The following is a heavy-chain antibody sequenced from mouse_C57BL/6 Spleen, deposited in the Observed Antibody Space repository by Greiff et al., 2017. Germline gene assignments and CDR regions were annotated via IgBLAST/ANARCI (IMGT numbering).Heavy chain of an antibody. J-gene: IGHJ2*01. CDR2: IYPGGGYT. CDR3: ARRTTEYYFDY. D-gene: IGHD1-1*01. CDR1: GYTFTNYW. Sequence: VKLMESGAELVRPGTSVKMSCKASGYTFTNYWIGWAKQRPGHGLEWIGDIYPGGGYTNYNEKFKGKATLTADKSSSTAYMQFSSLTSEDSAIYYCARRTTEYYFDYWGQGTTLTVSS. V-gene: IGHV1-63*01.